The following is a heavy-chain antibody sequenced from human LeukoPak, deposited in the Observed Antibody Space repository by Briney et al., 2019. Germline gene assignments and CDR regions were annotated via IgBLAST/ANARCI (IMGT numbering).Heavy chain of an antibody. J-gene: IGHJ6*02. Sequence: GGSLRLSCAASGFTFSTYVMHWVRQAPGKGLEWVANIKQDGSEKYYVDSVKGRFTISRDNAKNSLYLQMNSLRAEDTAVYYCARSGAPMNYYYYGMDVWGQGTTVTVSS. D-gene: IGHD3-22*01. CDR3: ARSGAPMNYYYYGMDV. CDR2: IKQDGSEK. V-gene: IGHV3-7*01. CDR1: GFTFSTYV.